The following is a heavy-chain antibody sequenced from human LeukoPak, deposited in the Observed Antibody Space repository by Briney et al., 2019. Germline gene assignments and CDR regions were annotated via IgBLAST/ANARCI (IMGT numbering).Heavy chain of an antibody. J-gene: IGHJ3*02. CDR1: GFTFSSYW. CDR2: INSDGSST. Sequence: PGGSLRLSCAASGFTFSSYWMHWVRQAPGKGLVWVSRINSDGSSTSYADSVKGRFTISRDNAKNTLYLQMNSLRAEDTAVYYCARENSGWYGAFVIWGQGTMVTVSS. V-gene: IGHV3-74*01. CDR3: ARENSGWYGAFVI. D-gene: IGHD6-13*01.